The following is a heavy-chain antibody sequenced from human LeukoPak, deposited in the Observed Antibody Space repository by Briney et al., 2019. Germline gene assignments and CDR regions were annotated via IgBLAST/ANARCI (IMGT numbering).Heavy chain of an antibody. CDR2: ISSSGSTI. CDR1: GFTFSDYY. J-gene: IGHJ6*03. D-gene: IGHD3-22*01. Sequence: GGSMRLASLAYGFTFSDYYMSWNRQAAGEGLGWVSYISSSGSTIYYADSVKGRFTISRDNAKNSLYLQMNSLRAEDTAVYYCARLIVVVTNKAMDVWGKGTTVTVSS. CDR3: ARLIVVVTNKAMDV. V-gene: IGHV3-11*01.